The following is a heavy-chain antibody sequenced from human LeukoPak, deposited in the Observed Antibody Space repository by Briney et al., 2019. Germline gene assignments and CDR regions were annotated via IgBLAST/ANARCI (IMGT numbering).Heavy chain of an antibody. J-gene: IGHJ3*02. Sequence: SVKVSCKASGGTFYSYAINWVRQAPGQGLEWMGGSVPMFGTINFAPKFQGRVTITADESTSTACMELTSLKSEDTAVYYCARGTTVTTAVLVPNDAFDIWGQGTMVTVSS. CDR3: ARGTTVTTAVLVPNDAFDI. V-gene: IGHV1-69*13. D-gene: IGHD4-17*01. CDR2: SVPMFGTI. CDR1: GGTFYSYA.